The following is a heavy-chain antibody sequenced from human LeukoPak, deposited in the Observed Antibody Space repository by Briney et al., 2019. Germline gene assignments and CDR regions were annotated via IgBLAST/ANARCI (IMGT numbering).Heavy chain of an antibody. CDR2: ISLRGGT. J-gene: IGHJ5*02. D-gene: IGHD1-26*01. CDR1: GGSITTTNC. CDR3: SRESGPYCPFGH. Sequence: PSETLSLTCGVSGGSITTTNCWSWLRQPPGGGLEWIGEISLRGGTQYDPSLKRRVNLSRDGPKNHLYLSLPSVSPADTAVFYCSRESGPYCPFGHWGQGTLVAVTS. V-gene: IGHV4-4*02.